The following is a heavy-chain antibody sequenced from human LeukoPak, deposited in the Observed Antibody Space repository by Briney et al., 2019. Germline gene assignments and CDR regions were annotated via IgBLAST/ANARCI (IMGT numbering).Heavy chain of an antibody. CDR3: ARVVSSSGWAFVY. CDR1: GGTISSSNW. Sequence: PSETLSLTCAVSGGTISSSNWWSWVRQPPGKGLEWIGEIYQSGSTSYNPSLKSRVTISVDKSKNEFSLKVSSVTAADTAVYYCARVVSSSGWAFVYWGQGTLVTVSS. CDR2: IYQSGST. J-gene: IGHJ4*02. D-gene: IGHD6-19*01. V-gene: IGHV4-4*02.